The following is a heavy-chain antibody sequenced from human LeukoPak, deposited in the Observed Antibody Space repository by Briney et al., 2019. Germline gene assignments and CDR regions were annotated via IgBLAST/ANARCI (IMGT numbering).Heavy chain of an antibody. CDR3: ARHASSGWSLNWFDP. CDR2: IYYSGST. CDR1: GGSISSSSYY. D-gene: IGHD6-19*01. V-gene: IGHV4-39*01. Sequence: PSETLSLTCTVSGGSISSSSYYWGWIRQPPGKGLEWIGSIYYSGSTYYNPSLKSRVTISVDTSKNQFSLKLSSVTAADTAVYYCARHASSGWSLNWFDPWGQGTLVTVSS. J-gene: IGHJ5*02.